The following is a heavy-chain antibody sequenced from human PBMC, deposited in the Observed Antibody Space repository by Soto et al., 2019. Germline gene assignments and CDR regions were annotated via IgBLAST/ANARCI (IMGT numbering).Heavy chain of an antibody. CDR1: GYTLSSYS. Sequence: PGGSLRLSCSASGYTLSSYSMSWVRPAPGKGLEWVSAISGSGGSTYYADSVKGRFTISRDNSKNTLYLQMNSLRAEDTAVYYCAKGTSGSYYKRPYFDYWGQGTLVTVSS. D-gene: IGHD3-10*01. J-gene: IGHJ4*02. CDR2: ISGSGGST. V-gene: IGHV3-23*01. CDR3: AKGTSGSYYKRPYFDY.